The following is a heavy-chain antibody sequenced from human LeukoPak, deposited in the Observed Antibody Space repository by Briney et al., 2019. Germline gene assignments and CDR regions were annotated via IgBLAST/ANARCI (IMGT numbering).Heavy chain of an antibody. Sequence: PGGSLRLSCAASGFTFSSYAMHWVRQAPGKGLEWVAVISYDGSNKYYADSVKGRFTISRDNSKNTLYLQMNSLRAEDTAVYYCARPGPGWPQLYYFDYWGQGTLVTVSS. J-gene: IGHJ4*02. CDR1: GFTFSSYA. D-gene: IGHD5-24*01. CDR3: ARPGPGWPQLYYFDY. CDR2: ISYDGSNK. V-gene: IGHV3-30-3*01.